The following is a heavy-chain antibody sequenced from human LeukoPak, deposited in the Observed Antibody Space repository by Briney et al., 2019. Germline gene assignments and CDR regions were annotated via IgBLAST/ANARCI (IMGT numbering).Heavy chain of an antibody. D-gene: IGHD4/OR15-4a*01. V-gene: IGHV3-74*01. Sequence: GGSLRLSCAASAVSFSSYWMHWVRHAPGKGLVWVSRIKFDGSVTTYADSVKGRFTISRDNAKNTLYLQMNSLRAEDTALYYCAGGRGASYYDYWGQGTLVTVSS. CDR3: AGGRGASYYDY. CDR1: AVSFSSYW. J-gene: IGHJ4*02. CDR2: IKFDGSVT.